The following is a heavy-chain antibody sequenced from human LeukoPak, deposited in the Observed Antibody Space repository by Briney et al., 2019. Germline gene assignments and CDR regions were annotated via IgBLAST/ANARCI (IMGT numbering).Heavy chain of an antibody. Sequence: PGGSLRLSCAASGFTFNHYGMHWVRQAPGKGLEWVAVISHDGSSKYYADSVKGRFTISRDNSEKTLYLQMNSLRGEDTAVYYCAKSPAGIAGAGYFFDYWGRGTLVTISS. V-gene: IGHV3-30*18. CDR1: GFTFNHYG. CDR3: AKSPAGIAGAGYFFDY. J-gene: IGHJ4*02. CDR2: ISHDGSSK. D-gene: IGHD6-13*01.